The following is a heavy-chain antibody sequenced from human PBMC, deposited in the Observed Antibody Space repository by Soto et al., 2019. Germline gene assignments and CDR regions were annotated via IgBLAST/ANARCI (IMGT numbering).Heavy chain of an antibody. D-gene: IGHD3-10*01. Sequence: QVQLVQSGAEVKKPGSSVKVSCKASGGTFSSYAISWVRQAPGQGLEWMGGIIPIFGTANYAQKFQGRVTITADESTSTAXXEXXXLRSEDTAVYYCARFRNSFRFGELFGRYDAFDIWGQGTMVTVSS. CDR2: IIPIFGTA. V-gene: IGHV1-69*01. CDR3: ARFRNSFRFGELFGRYDAFDI. CDR1: GGTFSSYA. J-gene: IGHJ3*02.